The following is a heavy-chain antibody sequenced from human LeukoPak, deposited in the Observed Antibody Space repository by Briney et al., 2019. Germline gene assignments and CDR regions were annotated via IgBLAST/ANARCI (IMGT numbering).Heavy chain of an antibody. CDR1: GFTFSSYW. D-gene: IGHD5-18*01. V-gene: IGHV3-7*03. CDR3: ASSASRWSYGYSY. Sequence: GGSLRLSCAASGFTFSSYWMSWVRQAPGKGLEWVANIKQDGSEKYYVDSVKGRFTISRDNAKNSLYLQMNSLRAEDTAVYYCASSASRWSYGYSYWGQGTLVTVSS. J-gene: IGHJ4*02. CDR2: IKQDGSEK.